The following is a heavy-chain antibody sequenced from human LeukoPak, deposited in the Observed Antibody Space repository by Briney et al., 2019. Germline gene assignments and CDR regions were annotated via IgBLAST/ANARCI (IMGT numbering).Heavy chain of an antibody. J-gene: IGHJ4*02. D-gene: IGHD4-17*01. CDR1: GFTFNSYT. V-gene: IGHV3-7*01. CDR3: AGESGSVTSEVDFDY. CDR2: IRQDGSQK. Sequence: GGSLRLSCAASGFTFNSYTLNWVRQAPGKGLEWVATIRQDGSQKYYADSVKGRFTISRDNAKNSLYLQMNSLRAEDTAVYYCAGESGSVTSEVDFDYWGQGTLVTVSS.